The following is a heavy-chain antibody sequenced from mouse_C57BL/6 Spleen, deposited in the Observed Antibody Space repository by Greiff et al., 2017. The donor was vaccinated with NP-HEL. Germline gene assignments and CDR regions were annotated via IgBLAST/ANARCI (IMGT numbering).Heavy chain of an antibody. D-gene: IGHD2-5*01. CDR2: ISSGSSTI. J-gene: IGHJ1*03. Sequence: EVQLVESGGGLVKPGGSLKLSCAASGFTFSDYGMHWVRQAPEKGLEWVAYISSGSSTIYYADTVKGRFTISRDNAKNTLFLQMTSLRSEDTAMYYCASYYSKLGYFDVWGTGTTVTVSS. V-gene: IGHV5-17*01. CDR1: GFTFSDYG. CDR3: ASYYSKLGYFDV.